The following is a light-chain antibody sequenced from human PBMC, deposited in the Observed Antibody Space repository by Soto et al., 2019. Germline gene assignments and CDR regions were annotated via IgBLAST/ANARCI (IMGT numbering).Light chain of an antibody. V-gene: IGKV1-33*01. Sequence: DIQMTQSPSSLSASVGDGVAITCQASQDISNYLNWYQQKPGKAPKLLIYDASNLETGVPSRFSGSGSGTDCIFSISGLHPEDIATYYCQQYKNLPFTFGPGTKVDIK. J-gene: IGKJ3*01. CDR3: QQYKNLPFT. CDR2: DAS. CDR1: QDISNY.